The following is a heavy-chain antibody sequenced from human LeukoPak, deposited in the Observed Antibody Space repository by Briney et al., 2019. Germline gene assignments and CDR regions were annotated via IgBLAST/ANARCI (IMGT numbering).Heavy chain of an antibody. V-gene: IGHV4-59*01. Sequence: SENLSLTCTVSGGSISSYYWSWIRQPPGKGLEWIGYIYYSGSTNYNPSLKSRVTISVDTSKNQFSLKLSSVTAADTAVYYCARDQYYDILTGYYTSDAFDIWGQGTMVTVSS. CDR1: GGSISSYY. D-gene: IGHD3-9*01. J-gene: IGHJ3*02. CDR3: ARDQYYDILTGYYTSDAFDI. CDR2: IYYSGST.